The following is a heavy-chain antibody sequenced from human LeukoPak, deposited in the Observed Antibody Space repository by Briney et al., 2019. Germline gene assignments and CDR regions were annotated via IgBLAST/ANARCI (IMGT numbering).Heavy chain of an antibody. Sequence: GASVKVSCKASGYTFTSYDINWVRQAPGQGLEWMGIINPSGGSTSYAQKFQGRVTMTRDMSTSTVYMELSSLRSEDTAVYYCARDMVVPYNWFDPWGQGTLVTVSS. D-gene: IGHD2-15*01. CDR2: INPSGGST. V-gene: IGHV1-46*01. CDR1: GYTFTSYD. CDR3: ARDMVVPYNWFDP. J-gene: IGHJ5*02.